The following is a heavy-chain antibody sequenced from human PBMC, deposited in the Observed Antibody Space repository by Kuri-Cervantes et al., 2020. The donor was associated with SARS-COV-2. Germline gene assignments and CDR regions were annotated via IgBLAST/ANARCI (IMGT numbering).Heavy chain of an antibody. CDR3: AREWCSGGSCYPN. Sequence: SATLSLTCAVYGGSFSGYYWSWIRQPPGKGLEWIGEINHSGSINYNPSLESRVTISVDTSKNQFSLKLSSVTAADTAVYYCAREWCSGGSCYPNWGQGTLVTVSS. V-gene: IGHV4-34*01. CDR2: INHSGSI. J-gene: IGHJ4*02. D-gene: IGHD2-15*01. CDR1: GGSFSGYY.